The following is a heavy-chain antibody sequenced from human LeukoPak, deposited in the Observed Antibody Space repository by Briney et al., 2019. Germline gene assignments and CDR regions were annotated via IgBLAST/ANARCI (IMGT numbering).Heavy chain of an antibody. Sequence: ASVKVSCKASGHTFTSYDINWVRHTGQGLEWMGWMSPNSGNTGYAQKFQGRVTMTRDTSISTAYMELSSLRSEDTAVYSCARGPPNWGFDYWGQGTLVTVSS. V-gene: IGHV1-8*01. CDR2: MSPNSGNT. CDR3: ARGPPNWGFDY. D-gene: IGHD7-27*01. CDR1: GHTFTSYD. J-gene: IGHJ4*02.